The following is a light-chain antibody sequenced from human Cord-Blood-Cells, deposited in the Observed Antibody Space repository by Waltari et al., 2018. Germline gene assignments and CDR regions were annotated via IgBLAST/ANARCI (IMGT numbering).Light chain of an antibody. CDR1: SSDVGGYNY. CDR2: DVS. Sequence: QSALTHPASVSGSPGQSITISCTGPSSDVGGYNYVSWYQQHPGKAPKLNIYDVSKRPSGVSNRFSGSNSGNTAPLTISGLQAEDEADYYCSSYTSSSTWVFGGGTKLTVL. CDR3: SSYTSSSTWV. V-gene: IGLV2-14*01. J-gene: IGLJ3*02.